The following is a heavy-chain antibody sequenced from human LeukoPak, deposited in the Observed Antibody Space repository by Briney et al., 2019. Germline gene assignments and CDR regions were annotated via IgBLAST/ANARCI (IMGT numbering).Heavy chain of an antibody. D-gene: IGHD1-26*01. J-gene: IGHJ6*02. V-gene: IGHV1-46*01. CDR3: ARDTWELTPSYYYYGMDV. Sequence: GASVKVSCKASGYTFTSYYMHWVRQAPGQGLEWMGIINPSGGSTSYAQKFQGRVTMTRDTSTSTVYMELSSLRSEDTAVYYCARDTWELTPSYYYYGMDVWGQGTTVTVSS. CDR2: INPSGGST. CDR1: GYTFTSYY.